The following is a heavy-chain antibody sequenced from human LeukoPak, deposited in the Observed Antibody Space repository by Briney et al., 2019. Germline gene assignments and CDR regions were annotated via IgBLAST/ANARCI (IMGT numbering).Heavy chain of an antibody. CDR2: INGDGTTT. J-gene: IGHJ5*02. V-gene: IGHV3-74*01. Sequence: PGGYLRLYCAASGFTFSSYLMHWVRQAPGKGLEWVSRINGDGTTTNYADSVKGRFTISRDNAKNTLYLEMNSLRAEDTAVYYCSRRVDATRWFDPWGQGTLVTVSS. CDR3: SRRVDATRWFDP. D-gene: IGHD2-15*01. CDR1: GFTFSSYL.